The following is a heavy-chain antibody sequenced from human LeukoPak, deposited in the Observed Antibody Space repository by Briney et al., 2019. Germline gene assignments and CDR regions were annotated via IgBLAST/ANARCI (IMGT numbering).Heavy chain of an antibody. CDR3: ARDPGVPAAPLDY. CDR1: GFTFSDYW. J-gene: IGHJ4*02. V-gene: IGHV3-21*01. CDR2: ISSSSRFI. Sequence: GGSLRLSCVGSGFTFSDYWMSWVRQAPGKGLEWVAYISSSSRFIYYADSVKGRFIISRDNANNSLHLQMNSLRVEDTAVYFCARDPGVPAAPLDYWGQGTLVAVSS. D-gene: IGHD2-2*01.